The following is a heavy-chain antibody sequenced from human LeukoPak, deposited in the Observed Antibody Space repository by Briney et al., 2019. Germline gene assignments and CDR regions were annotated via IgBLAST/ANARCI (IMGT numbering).Heavy chain of an antibody. CDR3: AKGPFPYEQQPNLFDY. J-gene: IGHJ4*02. V-gene: IGHV3-23*01. Sequence: PGGSLRLSCAASAFTFSTYAMTWVRQAPGKGLEWVSAISGSDGSTYYANSVKGRFTISRDNSKNTLYLQMNSLRAEDTAVYYCAKGPFPYEQQPNLFDYWGQGTLVTVSS. CDR1: AFTFSTYA. CDR2: ISGSDGST. D-gene: IGHD6-13*01.